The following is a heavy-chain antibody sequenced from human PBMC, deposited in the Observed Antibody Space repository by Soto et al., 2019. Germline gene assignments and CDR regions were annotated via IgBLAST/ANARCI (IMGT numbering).Heavy chain of an antibody. D-gene: IGHD1-7*01. CDR3: ARSGGYNWNYGGWSDP. CDR1: GYTFTSYG. Sequence: GASVKFSCKASGYTFTSYGISWVRQAPGQGLEWMGWISAYNGNTNYAQKLQGRVTMTTDTSTSTAYMELRSLRSDDTAVYYCARSGGYNWNYGGWSDPWGQGTLVTVSS. CDR2: ISAYNGNT. V-gene: IGHV1-18*01. J-gene: IGHJ5*02.